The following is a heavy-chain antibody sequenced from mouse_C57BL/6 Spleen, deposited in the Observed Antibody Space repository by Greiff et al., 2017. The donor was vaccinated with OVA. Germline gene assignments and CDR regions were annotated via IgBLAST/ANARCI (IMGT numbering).Heavy chain of an antibody. J-gene: IGHJ2*01. CDR2: IYPGDGDP. CDR1: GYAFSSYW. D-gene: IGHD2-4*01. V-gene: IGHV1-80*01. CDR3: ARRGDYDFDY. Sequence: VHLVESGAELVKPGASVKISCKASGYAFSSYWMNWVKQRPGKGLEWIGQIYPGDGDPNYNGKFKGKATLTADKSSSTAYMQLSSLTSEDSAVYSCARRGDYDFDYWGQGTTLTVSS.